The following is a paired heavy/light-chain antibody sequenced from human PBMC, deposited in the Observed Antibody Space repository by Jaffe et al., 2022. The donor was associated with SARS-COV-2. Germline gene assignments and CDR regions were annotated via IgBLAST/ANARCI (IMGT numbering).Light chain of an antibody. Sequence: DIVMTQSPPSLPVTPGEPASISCRSSQSLLHNNGYNYLDWYLQKPGQSPQLLIYLGSNRASGVPARFSGSGSGTDFTLQISRVEAEDVGVYYCMQALQTPSAFGQGTKLEI. J-gene: IGKJ2*01. CDR3: MQALQTPSA. CDR1: QSLLHNNGYNY. CDR2: LGS. V-gene: IGKV2-28*01.
Heavy chain of an antibody. D-gene: IGHD3-10*02. J-gene: IGHJ6*02. CDR3: ARRDGHIKYVGMDV. CDR2: FFPGDSDT. V-gene: IGHV5-51*01. CDR1: GYNFTKYW. Sequence: EVQLVQSGTEVKKPGESLRISCKGSGYNFTKYWIGWVRQMPGKGLEWMGIFFPGDSDTRYSPSFQGQVTISVDKSISTAFLQWSSLKASDTAVYYCARRDGHIKYVGMDVWGQGTTVTVSS.